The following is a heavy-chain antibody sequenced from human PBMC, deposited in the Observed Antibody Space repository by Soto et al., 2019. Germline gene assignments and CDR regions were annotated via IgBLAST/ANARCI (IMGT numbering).Heavy chain of an antibody. CDR3: VRGYCTTSPCSGDFQF. CDR1: GYKFTTYF. Sequence: EASVKVSFKASGYKFTTYFIHWLRQAPGQGLEWMGMIHPSGDTGYAQKFRGRVTMTIDTSTTTAYMELRNLTSEDTAVYFSVRGYCTTSPCSGDFQFWGQGTLVTVSS. V-gene: IGHV1-46*01. D-gene: IGHD2-15*01. J-gene: IGHJ1*01. CDR2: IHPSGDT.